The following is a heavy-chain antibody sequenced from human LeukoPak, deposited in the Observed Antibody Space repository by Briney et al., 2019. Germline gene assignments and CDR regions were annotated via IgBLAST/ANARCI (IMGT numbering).Heavy chain of an antibody. V-gene: IGHV3-9*01. J-gene: IGHJ6*02. D-gene: IGHD6-19*01. CDR2: ISWNSGSI. Sequence: GGSLRLSCTASGFTFDDYAMHWVRQAPGKGLEWVSGISWNSGSIGYADSVKGRFTISRDNAKNSLYLQMNSLRAEDTALYYCAKDMEPIAVGRGMDVWGQGTTVTVSS. CDR1: GFTFDDYA. CDR3: AKDMEPIAVGRGMDV.